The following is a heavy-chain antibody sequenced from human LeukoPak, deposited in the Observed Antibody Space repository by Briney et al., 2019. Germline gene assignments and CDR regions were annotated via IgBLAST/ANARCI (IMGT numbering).Heavy chain of an antibody. V-gene: IGHV3-53*04. CDR2: IYSGGST. D-gene: IGHD3-3*01. J-gene: IGHJ6*02. CDR1: GFTFSSYA. CDR3: ARDRANYDFWSGPPTSYYYYGMDV. Sequence: GGSLRLSCAASGFTFSSYAMSWVRQAPGKGLEWVSVIYSGGSTYYADSVKGRFTISRHNSKNTLYLQMNSLRAEDTAVYYCARDRANYDFWSGPPTSYYYYGMDVWGQGTTVTVSS.